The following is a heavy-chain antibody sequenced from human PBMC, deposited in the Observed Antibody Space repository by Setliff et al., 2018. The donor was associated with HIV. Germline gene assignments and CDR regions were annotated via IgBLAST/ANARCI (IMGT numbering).Heavy chain of an antibody. CDR1: GYTFTSYY. CDR2: INPSGGNT. D-gene: IGHD3-9*01. Sequence: ASVKVSCKASGYTFTSYYIHWVRQAPGQGLEWMGEINPSGGNTSYSEKFRGRATMTRDTSRSTVYMELSSLRFDDTAVYYCARVPILRYASPVDMWGQGTLVTVSS. V-gene: IGHV1-46*01. J-gene: IGHJ4*02. CDR3: ARVPILRYASPVDM.